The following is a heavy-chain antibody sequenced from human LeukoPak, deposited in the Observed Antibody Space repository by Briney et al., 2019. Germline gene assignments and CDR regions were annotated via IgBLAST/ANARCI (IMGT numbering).Heavy chain of an antibody. CDR3: ARHVYTHYCSGGSCYSSVFSFDY. V-gene: IGHV4-59*08. CDR1: GFSISSYY. Sequence: PSETLSLTCTVSGFSISSYYWSWVRQPPGKGLEWVGYIYYSGSTNYNPSLKSRVTISVDTSKNQFSLELSSVTAADTAVYYCARHVYTHYCSGGSCYSSVFSFDYWGQGTLVTVSS. CDR2: IYYSGST. J-gene: IGHJ4*02. D-gene: IGHD2-15*01.